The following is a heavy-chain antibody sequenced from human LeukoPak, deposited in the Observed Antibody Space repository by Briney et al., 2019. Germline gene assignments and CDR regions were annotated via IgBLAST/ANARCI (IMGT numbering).Heavy chain of an antibody. CDR2: ISSSSSYI. J-gene: IGHJ6*03. Sequence: GGSLRLSCAASGFTFTMFGMNWVRQAPGKGLEWVSSISSSSSYIYYADSVKGRFTISRDNAKNSLYLQMNSLRAEDTAVYYCARDGVVVPAALMDVWGKGTTVTVSS. CDR1: GFTFTMFG. D-gene: IGHD2-2*01. V-gene: IGHV3-21*01. CDR3: ARDGVVVPAALMDV.